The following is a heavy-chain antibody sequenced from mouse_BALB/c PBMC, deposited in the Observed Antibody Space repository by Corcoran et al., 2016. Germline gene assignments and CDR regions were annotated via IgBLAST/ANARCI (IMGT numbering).Heavy chain of an antibody. J-gene: IGHJ2*01. CDR3: GRSREGNYVVY. D-gene: IGHD2-1*01. CDR1: GFNINDPY. V-gene: IGHV14-3*02. CDR2: IDPANGNT. Sequence: EVQLQQSGAELVNPGASVKLSCTASGFNINDPYMHWVKQRPEQGLAWIGRIDPANGNTKYDPKFQGQATLTADTSSNTVYLQLSSRTSEATAVYYCGRSREGNYVVYWGQGTTLTVSS.